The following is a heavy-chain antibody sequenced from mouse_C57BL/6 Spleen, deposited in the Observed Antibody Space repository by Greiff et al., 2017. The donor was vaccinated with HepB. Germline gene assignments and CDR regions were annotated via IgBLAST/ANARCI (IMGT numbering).Heavy chain of an antibody. CDR1: GFSLTSYG. CDR3: ARIYDGYYLDY. D-gene: IGHD2-3*01. Sequence: VQLQQSGPGLVQPSQSLSITCTVSGFSLTSYGVHWVRQSPGKGLEWLGVIWSGGSTDYNAAFISRLSISKDNSKSQVFFKMNSLQADDTAIYYCARIYDGYYLDYWGQGTTLTVSS. CDR2: IWSGGST. V-gene: IGHV2-2*01. J-gene: IGHJ2*01.